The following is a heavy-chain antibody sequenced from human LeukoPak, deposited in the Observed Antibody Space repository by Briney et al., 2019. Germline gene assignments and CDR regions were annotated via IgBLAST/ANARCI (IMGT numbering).Heavy chain of an antibody. J-gene: IGHJ4*02. CDR2: ISIDGGST. D-gene: IGHD6-19*01. V-gene: IGHV3-23*01. CDR1: GFTFSSYA. Sequence: GGSLRLSCAASGFTFSSYAMSWVRQAPGKGLEWVSGISIDGGSTDYADSVKGRFTISRDNSKNTLYLQMNSLRAEDTAVYYCAKLFSGLSFFDYWGQGTLVTVSS. CDR3: AKLFSGLSFFDY.